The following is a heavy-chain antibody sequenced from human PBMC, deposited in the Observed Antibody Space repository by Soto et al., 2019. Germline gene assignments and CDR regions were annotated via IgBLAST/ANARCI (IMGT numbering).Heavy chain of an antibody. D-gene: IGHD1-1*01. CDR2: ISSSGIP. Sequence: SETLSLTCTVSGDSIKTYFWTWVRQAPGRGLEWIAYISSSGIPTYTPSLKSRLTISVDPSQSRFSLKLSSVTAADTAVYYCARRYGYSFDYWGQGTLVTVSS. CDR1: GDSIKTYF. J-gene: IGHJ4*02. CDR3: ARRYGYSFDY. V-gene: IGHV4-59*08.